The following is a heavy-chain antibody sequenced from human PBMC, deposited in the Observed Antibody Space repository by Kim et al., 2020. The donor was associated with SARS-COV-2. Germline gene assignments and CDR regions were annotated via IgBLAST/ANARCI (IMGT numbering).Heavy chain of an antibody. J-gene: IGHJ6*02. CDR1: GYSFTSYW. V-gene: IGHV5-10-1*01. CDR3: ARQGDIVVVPAENYYGMDV. Sequence: GESLKISCKGSGYSFTSYWISWVRQMPGKGLEWMGRIDPSDSYTNYSPSFQGHVTISADKSISTAYLQWSSLKASDTAMYYCARQGDIVVVPAENYYGMDVWGQGTTVTVSS. D-gene: IGHD2-2*01. CDR2: IDPSDSYT.